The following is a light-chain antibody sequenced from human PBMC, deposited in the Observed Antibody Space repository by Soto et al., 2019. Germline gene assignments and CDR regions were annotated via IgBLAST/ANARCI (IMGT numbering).Light chain of an antibody. CDR3: SSYTSSSTLV. Sequence: QSALTQPASVSGSPGQSMTISCTGTSSDVGGYNYVSWYQQHPGKAPKLMIYEVSNRPSGVSNRFSGSKSGNTASLTISGLQAEGEADYYCSSYTSSSTLVFGGGTKVTVL. J-gene: IGLJ3*02. CDR2: EVS. CDR1: SSDVGGYNY. V-gene: IGLV2-14*01.